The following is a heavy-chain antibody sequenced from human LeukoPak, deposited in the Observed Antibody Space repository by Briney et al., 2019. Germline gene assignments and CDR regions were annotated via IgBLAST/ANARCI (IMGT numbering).Heavy chain of an antibody. CDR3: ATANYGDFSLDY. CDR1: GFSFRNYW. V-gene: IGHV3-7*01. Sequence: GESLRLSCATSGFSFRNYWMSWVRQAPGKGLEWVASIEQNGNEKYYVDSVKGRFTISRDNAKKSLYLQMNRLRVEDTAVYYCATANYGDFSLDYWGRGSLVTVSS. CDR2: IEQNGNEK. J-gene: IGHJ4*02. D-gene: IGHD4-17*01.